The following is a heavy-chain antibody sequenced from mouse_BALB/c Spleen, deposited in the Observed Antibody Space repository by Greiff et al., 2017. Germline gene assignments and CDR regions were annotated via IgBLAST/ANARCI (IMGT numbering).Heavy chain of an antibody. CDR2: ISSGSSTI. CDR1: GFTFSSFG. V-gene: IGHV5-17*02. CDR3: ARSDYYGSYFDY. J-gene: IGHJ2*01. D-gene: IGHD1-1*01. Sequence: EVHLVESGGGLVQPGGSRKLSCAASGFTFSSFGMHWVRQAPEKGLEWVAYISSGSSTIYYADTVKGRFTISRDNPKNTLFLQMTILRSEDTAMYYCARSDYYGSYFDYWGQGTTLTVSS.